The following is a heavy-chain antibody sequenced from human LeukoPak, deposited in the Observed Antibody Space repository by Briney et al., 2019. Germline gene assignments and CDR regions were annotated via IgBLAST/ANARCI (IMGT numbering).Heavy chain of an antibody. CDR1: GFTFDDYA. CDR3: AKAGYSSSWFNFDY. D-gene: IGHD6-13*01. V-gene: IGHV3-9*01. Sequence: GRSLRLSCAASGFTFDDYAMHWVRQAPGKGLEWVSGISWNSGSIGYADSVKGRLTISRDNAKNSLYLQMNSLRAEDTALYYCAKAGYSSSWFNFDYWGQGTLVTVSS. J-gene: IGHJ4*02. CDR2: ISWNSGSI.